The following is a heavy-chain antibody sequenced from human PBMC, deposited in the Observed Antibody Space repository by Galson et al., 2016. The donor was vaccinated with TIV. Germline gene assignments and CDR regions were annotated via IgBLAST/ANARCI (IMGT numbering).Heavy chain of an antibody. Sequence: SLRLSCAASGFTFDDYAMHWVRQAPGKGLEWVSGISWNSGNIDYADSVKGRFTISRDNSKNTLFLQMNTLRAEDTAVYYCARVRDRGGYSYGDDAFDIWGQGTMVTVSS. V-gene: IGHV3-9*01. J-gene: IGHJ3*02. CDR2: ISWNSGNI. CDR1: GFTFDDYA. CDR3: ARVRDRGGYSYGDDAFDI. D-gene: IGHD5-18*01.